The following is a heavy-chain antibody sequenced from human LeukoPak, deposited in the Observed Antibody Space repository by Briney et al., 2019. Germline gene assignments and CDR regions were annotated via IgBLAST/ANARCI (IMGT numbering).Heavy chain of an antibody. CDR2: ISSSGSTI. CDR3: ARALDYYYYMDV. Sequence: GSLRLSCAASGFTFSDYYMSWIRQVPGKGLEWGSYISSSGSTIYYADSVKGRFTISRDNAKNSLYLQMNSLRAEDTAVYYCARALDYYYYMDVWGKGTTVTVSS. CDR1: GFTFSDYY. V-gene: IGHV3-11*04. J-gene: IGHJ6*03.